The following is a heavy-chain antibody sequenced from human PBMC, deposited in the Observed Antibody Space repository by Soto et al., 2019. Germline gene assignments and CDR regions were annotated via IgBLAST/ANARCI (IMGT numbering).Heavy chain of an antibody. D-gene: IGHD1-1*01. CDR1: GFTFSSYA. J-gene: IGHJ4*02. V-gene: IGHV3-23*01. CDR2: ISGSGGGT. Sequence: GGSLRLSCAASGFTFSSYAMSWFRQAPGKGLEWVSSISGSGGGTYYADSVKGRFTFSRDNSKNTLYLQMNSLRAEDTAVYYCAKFGMATTKRSPPYYIDYWGQGALVTVSS. CDR3: AKFGMATTKRSPPYYIDY.